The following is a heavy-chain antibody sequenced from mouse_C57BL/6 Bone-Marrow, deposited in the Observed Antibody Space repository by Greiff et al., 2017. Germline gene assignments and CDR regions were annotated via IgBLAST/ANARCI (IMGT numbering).Heavy chain of an antibody. CDR1: GYTFTSYW. J-gene: IGHJ2*01. D-gene: IGHD3-2*02. CDR2: IHPNSGST. CDR3: ARSGDSSGPDY. V-gene: IGHV1-64*01. Sequence: QVQLQQPGAELVKPGASVKLSCKASGYTFTSYWMHWVKQRPGQGLEWIGMIHPNSGSTNYNEKFKSKATLTVDKSSSTAYMQLSSLTSEDSAVYYCARSGDSSGPDYWGQGTTLTVSS.